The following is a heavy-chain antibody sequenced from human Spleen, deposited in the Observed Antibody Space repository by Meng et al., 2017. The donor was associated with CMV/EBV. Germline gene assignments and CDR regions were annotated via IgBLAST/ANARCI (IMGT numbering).Heavy chain of an antibody. CDR1: GFTFSTYW. CDR2: IKQDGSDK. D-gene: IGHD3-10*01. CDR3: AGDSGAY. Sequence: LSLTCAASGFTFSTYWMNWVRQAPGKGLEWVANIKQDGSDKYYVDSVKGRFTISRDNAKNSLYLQMNSLRVEDTAVYYCAGDSGAYWGQGTLVTVSS. J-gene: IGHJ4*02. V-gene: IGHV3-7*01.